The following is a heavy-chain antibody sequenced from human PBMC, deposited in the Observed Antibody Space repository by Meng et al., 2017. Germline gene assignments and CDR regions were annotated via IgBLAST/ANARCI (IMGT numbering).Heavy chain of an antibody. CDR3: AREQGIAAVTFDY. D-gene: IGHD6-13*01. J-gene: IGHJ4*02. V-gene: IGHV1-46*01. CDR1: EYTFTSYY. Sequence: ASVKISCKASEYTFTSYYMHWVRQAPGQGLVWMGIISHSGGSTSYAKKFQGRVTVTRDTSTNTVYMELSSLRSENTAVYSCAREQGIAAVTFDYWGQGTLVTVSS. CDR2: ISHSGGST.